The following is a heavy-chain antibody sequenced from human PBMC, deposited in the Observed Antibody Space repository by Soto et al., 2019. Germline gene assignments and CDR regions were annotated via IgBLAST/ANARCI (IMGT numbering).Heavy chain of an antibody. D-gene: IGHD2-15*01. CDR1: GFTVSSNY. V-gene: IGHV3-53*04. J-gene: IGHJ1*01. Sequence: GGSLRLSCAASGFTVSSNYMSWVRQAPGKGLEWVSVIYSGGSTYYADSVKGRFTISRHNSKNTLYLQMNSLRAEDTAVYYCARENDNYCSGGSCYSGHFQHWGQGTLVTVSS. CDR2: IYSGGST. CDR3: ARENDNYCSGGSCYSGHFQH.